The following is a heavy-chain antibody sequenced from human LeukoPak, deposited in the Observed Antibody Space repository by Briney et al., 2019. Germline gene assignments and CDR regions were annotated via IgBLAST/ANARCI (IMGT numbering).Heavy chain of an antibody. J-gene: IGHJ6*02. CDR1: GGTFSSYA. D-gene: IGHD4-17*01. CDR2: IIPIFGTA. CDR3: ARFYGTVSSAKSNYYYYYGMDV. V-gene: IGHV1-69*13. Sequence: ASVKVSCTASGGTFSSYAISWVRQAPGQGLEWMGGIIPIFGTANYAQKFQGRVTITADESTSTAYMELSSLRSEDTAVYYCARFYGTVSSAKSNYYYYYGMDVWGQGTTVTVSS.